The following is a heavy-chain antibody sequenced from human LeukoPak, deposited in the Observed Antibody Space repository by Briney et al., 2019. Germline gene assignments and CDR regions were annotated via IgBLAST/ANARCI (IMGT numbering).Heavy chain of an antibody. Sequence: PSETLSLTCTVSNGSISSDTYFWSWIRQPAGKGLEWIGRMSSSGISTYSPSLKSRVTISIDTSRNQFSMNLNSVTAADTAVYYCARGTVVRGVMGYFDYWGQGTLVTVSS. J-gene: IGHJ4*02. CDR3: ARGTVVRGVMGYFDY. D-gene: IGHD3-10*01. CDR1: NGSISSDTYF. CDR2: MSSSGIS. V-gene: IGHV4-61*02.